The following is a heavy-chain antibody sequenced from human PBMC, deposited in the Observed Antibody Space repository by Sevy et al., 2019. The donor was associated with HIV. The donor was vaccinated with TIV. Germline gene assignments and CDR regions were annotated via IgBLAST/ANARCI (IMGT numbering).Heavy chain of an antibody. Sequence: GGSLRLSCVASGFNFNIYSKSWVRQAPGKGLEWVSTLSFGCGRINHADSVQGRFTMSRDDSKKTVYLEMNSLRAEDTAVYCCAREGCTRPHDHGGQGTLVTVSS. D-gene: IGHD2-8*01. CDR2: LSFGCGRI. V-gene: IGHV3-23*01. J-gene: IGHJ4*02. CDR1: GFNFNIYS. CDR3: AREGCTRPHDH.